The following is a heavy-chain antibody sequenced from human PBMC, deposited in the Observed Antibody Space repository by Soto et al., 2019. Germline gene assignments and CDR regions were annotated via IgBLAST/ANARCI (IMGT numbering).Heavy chain of an antibody. CDR3: DSSGSPLDY. Sequence: SETLSLTCFVSGGSISSTNWWTWVRQPPGKGLEWIGEIYHSGSPTLSPSLRGRATISVDKSNNQFSLRLRSVTAADTAVYYYDSSGSPLDYWGQGTLVTVSS. D-gene: IGHD3-22*01. CDR1: GGSISSTNW. CDR2: IYHSGSP. J-gene: IGHJ4*02. V-gene: IGHV4-4*02.